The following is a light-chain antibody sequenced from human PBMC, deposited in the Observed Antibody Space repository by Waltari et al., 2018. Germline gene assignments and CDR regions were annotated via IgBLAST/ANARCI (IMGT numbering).Light chain of an antibody. CDR3: HSRDASGVAGS. V-gene: IGLV3-19*01. CDR1: SPRSYY. Sequence: SSELTQDPAVSVARGQTVRITFHGDSPRSYYSSLYQQRPGQAPILVIYDKNNRPSGVPDRFSGSSSHNTGSLTITGAQAEDEASYYCHSRDASGVAGSFGGGTKLTVL. J-gene: IGLJ2*01. CDR2: DKN.